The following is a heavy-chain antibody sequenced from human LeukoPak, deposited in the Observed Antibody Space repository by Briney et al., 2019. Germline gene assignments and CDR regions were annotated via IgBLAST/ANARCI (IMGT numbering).Heavy chain of an antibody. D-gene: IGHD1-26*01. Sequence: SETLSLACDVSGGSISRTNWWSWVRQSPGQGLEWIGEISLSGRTNYNPSLQSRVTMSLDESKNQLSLDLASVTAADTAVYYCSRESGAFSPFGYWGQGTLVTVHS. J-gene: IGHJ4*02. V-gene: IGHV4-4*02. CDR3: SRESGAFSPFGY. CDR1: GGSISRTNW. CDR2: ISLSGRT.